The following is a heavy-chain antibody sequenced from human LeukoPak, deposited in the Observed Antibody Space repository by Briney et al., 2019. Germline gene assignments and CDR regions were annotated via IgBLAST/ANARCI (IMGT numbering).Heavy chain of an antibody. D-gene: IGHD3-16*02. CDR3: AREGDDYVWGSYRPSPDAFDI. J-gene: IGHJ3*02. CDR1: GGSISSGSYY. V-gene: IGHV4-61*02. CDR2: IYTSGST. Sequence: SETLSLTCTVSGGSISSGSYYWSWIRQPAGKGLEWIGRIYTSGSTNYNPSLKSRVTISVDTSKNQFSLKLSSVTAADTAVYYCAREGDDYVWGSYRPSPDAFDIWGQGTMVTVSS.